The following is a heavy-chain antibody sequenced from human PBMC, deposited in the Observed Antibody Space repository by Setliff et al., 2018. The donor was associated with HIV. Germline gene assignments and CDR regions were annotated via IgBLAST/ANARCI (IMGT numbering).Heavy chain of an antibody. CDR2: IYYSGST. CDR3: GRGPHIVGAPWAAIDY. D-gene: IGHD1-26*01. J-gene: IGHJ4*02. V-gene: IGHV4-31*03. CDR1: GGSSSSGGYY. Sequence: PSETLSLTCTVSGGSSSSGGYYWSWIRQHPGKGLEWIGYIYYSGSTYYNPSLKSRVTISVDTFKSQISLNMTSLTTADTAIYYCGRGPHIVGAPWAAIDYWAQGKPVTVSS.